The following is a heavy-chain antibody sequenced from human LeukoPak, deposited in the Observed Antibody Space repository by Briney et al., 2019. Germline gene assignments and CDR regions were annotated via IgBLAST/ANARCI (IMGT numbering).Heavy chain of an antibody. CDR2: ISAHNGDT. J-gene: IGHJ6*02. CDR3: ASSGGIVAMVGGYYYGMDV. Sequence: ASVKVSCKASGYTFPTYGITWVRQAPGQGLEWMGRISAHNGDTNYAQNLQGRVTMTTDTSTRTAYMELRSLTSDDTAVYYCASSGGIVAMVGGYYYGMDVWGQGTTVTVSS. V-gene: IGHV1-18*01. CDR1: GYTFPTYG. D-gene: IGHD5-12*01.